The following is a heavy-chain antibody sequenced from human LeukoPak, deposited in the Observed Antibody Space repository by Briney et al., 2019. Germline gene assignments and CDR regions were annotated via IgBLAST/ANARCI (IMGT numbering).Heavy chain of an antibody. D-gene: IGHD3-10*01. CDR1: GFTFSSYA. CDR2: ISGSGGST. J-gene: IGHJ4*02. CDR3: LLRTSITMVRGREASDY. Sequence: GGSLRLSCAASGFTFSSYAMSWVRQAPGKGLEWVSAISGSGGSTYYADSVKGRFSISRDNSKNTLYLQMNSLRAEDTAVYYCLLRTSITMVRGREASDYWGQGTLVTVSS. V-gene: IGHV3-23*01.